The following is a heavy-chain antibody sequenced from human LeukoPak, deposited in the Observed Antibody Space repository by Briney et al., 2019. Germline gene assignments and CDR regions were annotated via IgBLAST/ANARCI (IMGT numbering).Heavy chain of an antibody. V-gene: IGHV3-23*01. D-gene: IGHD2-15*01. CDR1: GFTFSSYA. J-gene: IGHJ4*02. Sequence: PGGSLRLSXAASGFTFSSYAMSWVRQAPGKGLEWVSAISGSGGSTYYADSVKGRFTISRDNSKNTLYLQMNSLRAEDTAVYYCATDPAGGNSVYWGQGTLVTVSS. CDR2: ISGSGGST. CDR3: ATDPAGGNSVY.